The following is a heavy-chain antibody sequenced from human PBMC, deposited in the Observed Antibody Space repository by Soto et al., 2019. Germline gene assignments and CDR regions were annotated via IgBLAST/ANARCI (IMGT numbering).Heavy chain of an antibody. J-gene: IGHJ4*02. Sequence: PGGSLRLSCAASGFTFSSYAMGWVRQGPGKGLEWVAVVSIGGSTHYADSVRGRFTISRDNSKNTLSLQMNSLTAEDTAVYHCARDLDNGLDFWGPGTLVTVSS. CDR3: ARDLDNGLDF. D-gene: IGHD3-3*01. CDR1: GFTFSSYA. V-gene: IGHV3-23*01. CDR2: VSIGGST.